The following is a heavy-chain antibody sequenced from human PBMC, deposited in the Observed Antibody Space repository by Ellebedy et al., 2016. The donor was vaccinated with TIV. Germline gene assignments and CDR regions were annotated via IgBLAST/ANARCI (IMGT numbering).Heavy chain of an antibody. CDR1: GGSIGGCY. CDR3: AREKINYEYGLDV. D-gene: IGHD3-16*01. Sequence: PGGSLRLSCTVSGGSIGGCYWSWIRQPAGKGLEWVGRIYPTGSSNYNPSLKSRVSMSVDTSKNQFSLNLGSVTAADTAVYYCAREKINYEYGLDVWGQGTTVSVSS. CDR2: IYPTGSS. J-gene: IGHJ6*02. V-gene: IGHV4-4*07.